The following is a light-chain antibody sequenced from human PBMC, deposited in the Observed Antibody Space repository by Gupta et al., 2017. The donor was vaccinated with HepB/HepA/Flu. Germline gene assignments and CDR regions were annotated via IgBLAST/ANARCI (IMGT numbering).Light chain of an antibody. V-gene: IGLV2-14*03. CDR3: SSYTSSSTNVV. J-gene: IGLJ2*01. Sequence: APGPSITISCTGTSSDVGGYNYVSWYQQHPGNAPHLMIYDVSNRPSGVSNRFSGSKSGNTASLTITGLQAEEEADYYCSSYTSSSTNVVFGGGTKLTVL. CDR1: SSDVGGYNY. CDR2: DVS.